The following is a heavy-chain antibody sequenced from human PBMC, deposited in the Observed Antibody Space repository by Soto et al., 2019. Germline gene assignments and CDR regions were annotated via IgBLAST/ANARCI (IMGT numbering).Heavy chain of an antibody. J-gene: IGHJ6*03. CDR3: AKDREGLGYCSSTSCSGHMDV. CDR2: ISWNSGSI. CDR1: GFTFDDYA. V-gene: IGHV3-9*01. Sequence: GGSLRLSCAASGFTFDDYAMHWVRQAPGKGLEWVSGISWNSGSIGYADSVKGRFTISRDNAKNSLYLQMNSLRAEDTALYYCAKDREGLGYCSSTSCSGHMDVWGKGTTVTVSS. D-gene: IGHD2-2*01.